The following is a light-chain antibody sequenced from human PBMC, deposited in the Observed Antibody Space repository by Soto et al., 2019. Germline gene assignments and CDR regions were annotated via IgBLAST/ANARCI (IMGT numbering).Light chain of an antibody. CDR1: SGHSRYA. V-gene: IGLV4-69*01. CDR2: LNSDGSH. Sequence: QLVLTQSPSASASLGASVKLTCTLSSGHSRYAIAWHQQQPEKGPRYLMKLNSDGSHTRGDGIPDRFSGSSSGAERHLTISSLQSEDEATYYCQTWDTGIVVFGGGTKLTVL. CDR3: QTWDTGIVV. J-gene: IGLJ2*01.